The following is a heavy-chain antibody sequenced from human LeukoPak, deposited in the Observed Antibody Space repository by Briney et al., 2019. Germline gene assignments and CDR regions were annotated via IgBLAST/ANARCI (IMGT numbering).Heavy chain of an antibody. CDR3: ASAGSGSYYLTYYYYCYGMDV. D-gene: IGHD3-10*01. CDR1: GYSISSGYY. CDR2: IYHSGST. V-gene: IGHV4-38-2*01. J-gene: IGHJ6*04. Sequence: SETLSLTCAVSGYSISSGYYWGWIRQPPGKGLEWIGSIYHSGSTYYNPSLKSRVTISVDTSKNQFSLKLSSVTAADTAVYYCASAGSGSYYLTYYYYCYGMDVWGKGTTVTVSS.